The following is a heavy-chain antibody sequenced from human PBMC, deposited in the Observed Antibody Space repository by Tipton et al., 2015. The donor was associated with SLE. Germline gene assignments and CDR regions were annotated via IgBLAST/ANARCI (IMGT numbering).Heavy chain of an antibody. Sequence: SLRLSCVASGITFSSYWMSWVRQAPGKGLEWVANIKQDGSEKYYVDSVKGRFTISRDNAKNSLYLQMNSLRAEDTALYYCARVGLDYWGQGTLVAVSS. J-gene: IGHJ4*02. V-gene: IGHV3-7*01. D-gene: IGHD3-10*01. CDR2: IKQDGSEK. CDR3: ARVGLDY. CDR1: GITFSSYW.